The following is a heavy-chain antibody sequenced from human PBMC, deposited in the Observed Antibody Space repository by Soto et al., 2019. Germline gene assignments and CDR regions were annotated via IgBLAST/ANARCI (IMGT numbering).Heavy chain of an antibody. J-gene: IGHJ4*02. CDR1: GYTFTSYG. V-gene: IGHV1-18*01. CDR2: ISAYNGNT. CDR3: ARGAIWFGETGDY. D-gene: IGHD3-10*01. Sequence: GSGKVAGNASGYTFTSYGISWVRQAPGQGLEWMGWISAYNGNTNYAKKLQGRVTMTTDTSTSTAYMELRSLRSDETAVYYCARGAIWFGETGDYWGQGTLVTVSS.